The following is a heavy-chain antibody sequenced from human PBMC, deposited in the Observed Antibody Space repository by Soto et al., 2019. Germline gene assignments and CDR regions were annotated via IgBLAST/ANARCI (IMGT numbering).Heavy chain of an antibody. Sequence: EVQLVESGGGLVQPGGSLRLSCAASGFTFSSYSMNWVSQAPGQGLEWVSSISSSSSTIYYADSVKGRFTISRDNAKNSLYLRRNRLRAEDTAVYYCARDRCDSTVAPHDYCCQGTLGTVSS. V-gene: IGHV3-48*01. CDR2: ISSSSSTI. J-gene: IGHJ4*02. CDR3: ARDRCDSTVAPHDY. D-gene: IGHD2-21*01. CDR1: GFTFSSYS.